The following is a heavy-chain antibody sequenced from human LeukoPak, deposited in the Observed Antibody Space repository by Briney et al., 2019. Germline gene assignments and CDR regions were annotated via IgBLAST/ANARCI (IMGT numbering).Heavy chain of an antibody. V-gene: IGHV4-30-4*01. D-gene: IGHD1-26*01. CDR2: IYYSGST. J-gene: IGHJ4*02. CDR1: GGSISSGDYY. Sequence: SETLSLTCTVSGGSISSGDYYWSWIRQPPGKGLEWIGYIYYSGSTYYNPSLKSRVTISVDTSKNQFSLKLSSVTAADTAVHYCARVSESLSRDFDYWGQGTLVTVSS. CDR3: ARVSESLSRDFDY.